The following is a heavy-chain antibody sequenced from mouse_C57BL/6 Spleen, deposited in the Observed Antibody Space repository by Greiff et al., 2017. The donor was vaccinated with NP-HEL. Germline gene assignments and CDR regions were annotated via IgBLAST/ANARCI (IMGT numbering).Heavy chain of an antibody. CDR1: GYTFTSYW. CDR3: AREGLRAGFAY. J-gene: IGHJ3*01. D-gene: IGHD2-4*01. CDR2: IHPNSGST. Sequence: QVQLKESGAELVKPGASVKLSCKASGYTFTSYWMHWVKQRPGQGLEWIGMIHPNSGSTNYNEKFKSKATLTVDKSSSTAYMQLSSLTSGYSAVYYCAREGLRAGFAYWGQGTLVTVSA. V-gene: IGHV1-64*01.